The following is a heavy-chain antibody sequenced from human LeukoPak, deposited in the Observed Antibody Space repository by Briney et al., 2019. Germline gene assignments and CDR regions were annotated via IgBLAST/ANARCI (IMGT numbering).Heavy chain of an antibody. Sequence: GGSLRLSCAASGFTFSNYWMSWVRQAPGKGLEWVANIKQDGSEKYYVDSVKGRVTISRDNAKNPLYLQMNSLRAEDTAVYYCARDKSGVVKVIVATHLDYWGQGTLVTVSS. CDR1: GFTFSNYW. V-gene: IGHV3-7*03. D-gene: IGHD2-15*01. CDR2: IKQDGSEK. CDR3: ARDKSGVVKVIVATHLDY. J-gene: IGHJ4*02.